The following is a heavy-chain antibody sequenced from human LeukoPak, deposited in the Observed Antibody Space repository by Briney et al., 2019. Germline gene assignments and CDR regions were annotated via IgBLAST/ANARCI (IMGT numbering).Heavy chain of an antibody. D-gene: IGHD3-3*01. CDR1: GGTFSSYA. Sequence: EASVKVSCKASGGTFSSYAISWVRQAPGQGLEWMGGIIPIFGTANYAQKFQGRVTITTDESTSTAYMELSSLRSEDTAVYYCAREGTYYDFWSGYRMGAFDIWGQGTMVTVSS. J-gene: IGHJ3*02. CDR2: IIPIFGTA. V-gene: IGHV1-69*05. CDR3: AREGTYYDFWSGYRMGAFDI.